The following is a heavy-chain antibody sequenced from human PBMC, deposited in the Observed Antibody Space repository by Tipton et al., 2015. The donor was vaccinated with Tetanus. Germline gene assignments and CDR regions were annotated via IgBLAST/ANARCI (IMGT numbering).Heavy chain of an antibody. CDR2: IYISGET. Sequence: TLSLTCTVSGGSISDYYWSWIRQPAGKGLEWIGRIYISGETYYNPSLKSRITMSVDASKNQFSLKLSSVTAADTAVYYCASTVGHSGGYYYYYGMDVWGQGTTVTVSS. V-gene: IGHV4-4*07. D-gene: IGHD3-16*01. CDR1: GGSISDYY. CDR3: ASTVGHSGGYYYYYGMDV. J-gene: IGHJ6*02.